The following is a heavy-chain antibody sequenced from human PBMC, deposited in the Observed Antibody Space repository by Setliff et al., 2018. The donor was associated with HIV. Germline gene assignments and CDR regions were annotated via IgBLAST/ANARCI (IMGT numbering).Heavy chain of an antibody. V-gene: IGHV4-38-2*02. D-gene: IGHD2-21*02. CDR2: IYHGGTT. CDR1: GYFISSGYY. J-gene: IGHJ3*02. CDR3: VRDPPLTPTDADHPFDI. Sequence: SETLSLTCAVSGYFISSGYYWAWIRQPPGKGLEWIGSIYHGGTTYYNPSLKSRSTISEDTSKNQFSLSLSSVTAADTAVYYCVRDPPLTPTDADHPFDIWGQGTMVTVSS.